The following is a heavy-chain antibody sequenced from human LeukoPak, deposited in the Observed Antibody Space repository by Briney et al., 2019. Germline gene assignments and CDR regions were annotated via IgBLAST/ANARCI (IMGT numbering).Heavy chain of an antibody. D-gene: IGHD6-13*01. J-gene: IGHJ4*02. CDR2: IIPIFGTA. Sequence: SVKISCKASGGTFSSYAISWVRQAPGQGLEWMGGIIPIFGTANYAQKFQGRVTITADESTSTAYMELSSLRSEDTAVYYCARAIERGYSSSWQPFDYWGQGTLVTVSS. CDR1: GGTFSSYA. V-gene: IGHV1-69*13. CDR3: ARAIERGYSSSWQPFDY.